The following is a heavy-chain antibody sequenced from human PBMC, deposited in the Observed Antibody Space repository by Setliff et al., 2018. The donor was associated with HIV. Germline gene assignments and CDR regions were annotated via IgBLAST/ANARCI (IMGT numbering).Heavy chain of an antibody. CDR2: IKQDGSEK. CDR3: AAYYYGSGSYYKAFDY. Sequence: PGESLKISCAASGFTFSNYWMTWVRQAPGKGLEWVANIKQDGSEKYYVDSVKGRFTISRDNAKNSLFLQMNSLRVEDTAVYYCAAYYYGSGSYYKAFDYWGQGTLVTVSS. D-gene: IGHD3-10*01. V-gene: IGHV3-7*03. CDR1: GFTFSNYW. J-gene: IGHJ4*02.